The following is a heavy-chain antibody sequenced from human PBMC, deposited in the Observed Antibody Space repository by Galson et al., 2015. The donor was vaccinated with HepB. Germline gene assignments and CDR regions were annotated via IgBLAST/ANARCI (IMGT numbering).Heavy chain of an antibody. V-gene: IGHV1-18*01. CDR3: ARGGFTMVRGVGAAFVI. CDR1: GYTFTSYG. Sequence: SVKVSCKASGYTFTSYGTSWVRQAPGQGLEWMGWISAYNGNTNYAQKLQGRVTMTTDTSTSTAYMELRSLRSDDTAVYYCARGGFTMVRGVGAAFVIWGQGTMVTVSS. D-gene: IGHD3-10*01. CDR2: ISAYNGNT. J-gene: IGHJ3*02.